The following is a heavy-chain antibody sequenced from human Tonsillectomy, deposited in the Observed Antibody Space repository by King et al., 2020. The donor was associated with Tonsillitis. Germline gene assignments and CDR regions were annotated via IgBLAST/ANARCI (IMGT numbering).Heavy chain of an antibody. CDR1: GFSLSTSGMC. D-gene: IGHD2-15*01. Sequence: TLKESGPALVKPTQTLTLTCTFSGFSLSTSGMCVSRIRQPPGKALEWLARIDWDDDKYYSTSLKTRLTISKDTSKNQVVLTMTNMDPVDTATYYCARTRRGYCSGGSCYSPKYFDYWGQGTLVTVSS. CDR2: IDWDDDK. V-gene: IGHV2-70*11. J-gene: IGHJ4*02. CDR3: ARTRRGYCSGGSCYSPKYFDY.